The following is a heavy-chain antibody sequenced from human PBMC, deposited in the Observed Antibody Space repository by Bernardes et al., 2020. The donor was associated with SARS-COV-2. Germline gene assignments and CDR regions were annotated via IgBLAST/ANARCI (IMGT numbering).Heavy chain of an antibody. D-gene: IGHD2-2*01. J-gene: IGHJ3*01. Sequence: ASVKVSCKASGYTITDYYIHWVRQAPGQGLEWMGWINANSGGTNYAQKFQGRVTMTRDTSINTAYVELSRLISDDTAVYYCARVYRSTFSAFDFWGQGTMVTVSS. CDR2: INANSGGT. CDR3: ARVYRSTFSAFDF. CDR1: GYTITDYY. V-gene: IGHV1-2*02.